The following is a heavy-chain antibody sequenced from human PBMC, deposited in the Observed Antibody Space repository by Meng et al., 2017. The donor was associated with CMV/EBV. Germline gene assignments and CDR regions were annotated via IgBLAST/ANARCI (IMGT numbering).Heavy chain of an antibody. CDR2: INHSGST. V-gene: IGHV4-59*12. Sequence: QVQLQESGPGLVKPSETLSLTCTVSGGSISSYYWSWIRQPPGKGLEWIGEINHSGSTNYNPSLKSRVTISVDTSKNQFSLKLSSVTAADTAVYYCARGLMVRGSRVNWFDPWGQGTLVTVSS. CDR3: ARGLMVRGSRVNWFDP. J-gene: IGHJ5*02. CDR1: GGSISSYY. D-gene: IGHD3-10*01.